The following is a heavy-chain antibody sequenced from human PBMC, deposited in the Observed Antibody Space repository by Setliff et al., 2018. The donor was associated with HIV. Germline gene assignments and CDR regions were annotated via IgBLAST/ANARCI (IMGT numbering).Heavy chain of an antibody. D-gene: IGHD3-10*01. CDR2: IYWNDDK. J-gene: IGHJ3*02. V-gene: IGHV2-5*01. CDR1: GFSLSTSGVG. CDR3: ARHYYYGSGSYYKRDAFDI. Sequence: SGPTLVNPTQTLTLTCTFSGFSLSTSGVGVGWIRQPPGKALEWLALIYWNDDKRYSPSLKTRLTITKDTSKNQVVLTMTNMDPVDTTTYYCARHYYYGSGSYYKRDAFDIWGQGTMVTVSS.